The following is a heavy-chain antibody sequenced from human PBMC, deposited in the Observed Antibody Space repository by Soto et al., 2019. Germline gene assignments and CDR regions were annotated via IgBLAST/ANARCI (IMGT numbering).Heavy chain of an antibody. J-gene: IGHJ6*02. CDR3: AKVTGYCSSSSCRRDYYYYYGMDV. CDR1: GFTFSNYG. CDR2: ISYDGSDK. Sequence: GGSLRLSCAASGFTFSNYGMHWVRQAPGKGLEWVAVISYDGSDKYYADSVKGRFSISRDNSKNTLYLQMNSLRAEDTAVYYCAKVTGYCSSSSCRRDYYYYYGMDVWGQGTKVTVS. D-gene: IGHD2-2*01. V-gene: IGHV3-30*18.